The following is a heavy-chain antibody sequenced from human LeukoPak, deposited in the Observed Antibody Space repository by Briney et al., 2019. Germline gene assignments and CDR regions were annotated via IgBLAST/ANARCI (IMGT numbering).Heavy chain of an antibody. CDR1: GGSISSSSYY. D-gene: IGHD3-22*01. V-gene: IGHV4-39*07. CDR3: ARAYYYDSSGPRRYFDL. J-gene: IGHJ2*01. CDR2: IYYSGST. Sequence: PSETLSLTCTVSGGSISSSSYYGGWIRQPPGKGLEWIGSIYYSGSTYYNPSLKSRVTISVDTSKNQFSLKLSSVTAADTAVYYCARAYYYDSSGPRRYFDLWGRGTLVTVSS.